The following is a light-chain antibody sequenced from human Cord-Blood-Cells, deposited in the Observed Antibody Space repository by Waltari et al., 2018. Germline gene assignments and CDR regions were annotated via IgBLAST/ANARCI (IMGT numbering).Light chain of an antibody. CDR1: QDISKH. Sequence: DIQMTTSPSSLSASAGDRVAITCQARQDISKHLNWYQQKPGKAHMLRVYAASNLETAVPSRFSGSASGTDFTFTISRLQPEVIATYYCQQYDKLPLSATFGQGTKVEIK. J-gene: IGKJ1*01. V-gene: IGKV1-33*01. CDR3: QQYDKLPLSAT. CDR2: AAS.